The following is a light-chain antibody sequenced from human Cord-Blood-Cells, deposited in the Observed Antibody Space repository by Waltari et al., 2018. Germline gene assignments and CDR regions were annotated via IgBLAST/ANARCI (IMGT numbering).Light chain of an antibody. Sequence: QSALTQPASVSGSPGQSITISCTGTSSDVGGYNYVSWYQQHPGQAPKLMIYDVSKRPSGVSTGFSGSKSGNTASLTISGLQAEDGADYYCSSYTSSSTSVFGGGTKLTVL. J-gene: IGLJ3*02. CDR1: SSDVGGYNY. CDR3: SSYTSSSTSV. V-gene: IGLV2-14*01. CDR2: DVS.